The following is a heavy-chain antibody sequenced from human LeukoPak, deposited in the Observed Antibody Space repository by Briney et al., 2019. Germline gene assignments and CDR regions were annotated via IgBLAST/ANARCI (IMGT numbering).Heavy chain of an antibody. Sequence: PSETLSLTCTVSGGSISSSSYYWGWIRQPPGKGLEWIGSIYYSGSPYYNPSLKSRVTISVDTSKKQFSLKLSSVTAADTAVYYCARHVGFITMVRGVINDNWFDPWGQGTLVTVSS. CDR2: IYYSGSP. CDR1: GGSISSSSYY. V-gene: IGHV4-39*01. CDR3: ARHVGFITMVRGVINDNWFDP. J-gene: IGHJ5*02. D-gene: IGHD3-10*01.